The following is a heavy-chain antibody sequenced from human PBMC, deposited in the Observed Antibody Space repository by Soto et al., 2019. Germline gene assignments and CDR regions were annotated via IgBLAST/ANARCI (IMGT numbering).Heavy chain of an antibody. CDR3: AKAGYSGYSPVSFFDY. J-gene: IGHJ4*02. Sequence: GGSLRLSCAASGFTFSSYAMSWVRQAPGKGLEWVSAISGSGGSTYYADSVKGRFTISRDNSKNTLYLQMNSLRAEDTAVYYFAKAGYSGYSPVSFFDYWGQGTLVTVSS. D-gene: IGHD5-12*01. V-gene: IGHV3-23*01. CDR1: GFTFSSYA. CDR2: ISGSGGST.